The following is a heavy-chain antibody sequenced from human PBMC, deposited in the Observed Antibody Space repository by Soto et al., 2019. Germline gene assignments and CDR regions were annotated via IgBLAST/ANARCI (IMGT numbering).Heavy chain of an antibody. CDR3: AKEGAGYYDSSPYDY. CDR1: GFTFSSYA. V-gene: IGHV3-30-3*01. Sequence: GGSLRLSCAASGFTFSSYAMHWVRQAPGKGLEWVAVISYDGSNKYYADSVKGRSTVSRDNSKNTFYLQMNSLRAEDTALYYCAKEGAGYYDSSPYDYWGQGTLVTVSS. J-gene: IGHJ4*02. D-gene: IGHD3-22*01. CDR2: ISYDGSNK.